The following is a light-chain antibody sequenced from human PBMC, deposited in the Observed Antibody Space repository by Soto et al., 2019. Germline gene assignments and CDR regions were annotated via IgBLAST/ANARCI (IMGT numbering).Light chain of an antibody. CDR2: VAS. CDR3: QQSDNSVS. Sequence: EIVLTQSPDTLSLSPGESATLSCRASQSLSSDYLAGYQQKPGRPPRLLIYVASRSDTGIPDRISGSGSWTDFTLPITRVAPEDLRVFYCQQSDNSVSFGPGTRLDIE. J-gene: IGKJ5*01. CDR1: QSLSSDY. V-gene: IGKV3-20*01.